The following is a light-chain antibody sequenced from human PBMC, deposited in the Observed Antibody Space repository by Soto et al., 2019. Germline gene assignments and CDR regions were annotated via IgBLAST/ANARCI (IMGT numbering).Light chain of an antibody. J-gene: IGKJ5*01. V-gene: IGKV3-15*01. Sequence: EIVMTQSPPTLSVSPGERAALSCRASQSVSSKLAWYRQRPGQAPRLVIYDTSTRATGVPARFSGSGSGTEFTLTISSLQSEDFGVYYCQQYNDWYSSTFGQGTRLEIK. CDR3: QQYNDWYSST. CDR1: QSVSSK. CDR2: DTS.